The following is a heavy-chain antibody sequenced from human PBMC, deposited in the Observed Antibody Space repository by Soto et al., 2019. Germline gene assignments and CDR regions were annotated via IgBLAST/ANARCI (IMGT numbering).Heavy chain of an antibody. CDR2: INPNSGGT. J-gene: IGHJ3*02. V-gene: IGHV1-2*02. D-gene: IGHD2-21*02. CDR3: ARVAPWAYCGGDCPDAFDI. CDR1: GYTFTGYY. Sequence: QVQLVQSGAEVKKPGASVKVSCKASGYTFTGYYMHWVRQAPGQGLEWMGWINPNSGGTNYAQKFQGRVTMTRDTSISTAYMELSRLRADDTAVYYCARVAPWAYCGGDCPDAFDIWGQGTMDTVSS.